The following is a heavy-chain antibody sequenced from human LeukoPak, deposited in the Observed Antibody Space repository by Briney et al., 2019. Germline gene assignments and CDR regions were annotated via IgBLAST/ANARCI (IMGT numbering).Heavy chain of an antibody. CDR1: GYTFTGYY. J-gene: IGHJ4*02. CDR3: ARYYYGSGSYPFDY. CDR2: INPNSGGT. V-gene: IGHV1-2*02. D-gene: IGHD3-10*01. Sequence: ASVKVSCKASGYTFTGYYMHWVRQAPGQGLEWMGWINPNSGGTNYAQKFQGRVTMTRDTSISTAYMELSRLRSDDTAVYYCARYYYGSGSYPFDYWGQGTLDTVSS.